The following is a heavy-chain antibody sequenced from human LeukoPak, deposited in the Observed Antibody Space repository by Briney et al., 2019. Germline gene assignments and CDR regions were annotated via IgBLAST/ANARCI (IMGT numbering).Heavy chain of an antibody. J-gene: IGHJ4*02. V-gene: IGHV3-21*04. CDR3: AKGSAYADF. CDR2: ISSTGYYI. D-gene: IGHD3-3*01. Sequence: PGGSLRLSCAASGFAFSPTTMDWVRQAPGKGLEWVSSISSTGYYIYYADSVKGRFTISRDNPKNTLSLQMNSLRAEDTAVYYCAKGSAYADFWGQGTLVTVSS. CDR1: GFAFSPTT.